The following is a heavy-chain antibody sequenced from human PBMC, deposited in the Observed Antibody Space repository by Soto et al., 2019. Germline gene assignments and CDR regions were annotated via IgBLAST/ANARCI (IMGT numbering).Heavy chain of an antibody. J-gene: IGHJ6*03. CDR2: INHSGRT. CDR1: GGSFSGYY. V-gene: IGHV4-34*01. D-gene: IGHD2-2*01. Sequence: QVQLQQWGAGLLKPSETLSLTCAVYGGSFSGYYWSWIRQPPGKGLEWIGEINHSGRTNYNPSLKRRVTMSVDTSKNQFCLKLSAVTAADTAVYYCAIGFRCSSTSCQRGVHYYYYYMDVWGKGTKVTVSS. CDR3: AIGFRCSSTSCQRGVHYYYYYMDV.